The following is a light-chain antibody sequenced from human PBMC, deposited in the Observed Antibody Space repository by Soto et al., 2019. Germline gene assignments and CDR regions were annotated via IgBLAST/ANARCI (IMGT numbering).Light chain of an antibody. CDR2: GAS. CDR3: QLYGSSPKT. CDR1: QSVSSSY. V-gene: IGKV3-20*01. J-gene: IGKJ1*01. Sequence: EIVLTQSPGALSLSPGERATLSCRASQSVSSSYLAWYRQKPGQAPKLLIHGASTRATGIPDRFSGSGSGTDFTLTISRLEPEDFAVYYCQLYGSSPKTFGQGTKVDIK.